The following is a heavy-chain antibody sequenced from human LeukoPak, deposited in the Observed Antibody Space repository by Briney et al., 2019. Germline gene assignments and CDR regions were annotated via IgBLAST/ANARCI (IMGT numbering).Heavy chain of an antibody. CDR2: IYYNGNT. Sequence: SETLSLTCTVFGASISSNYWSWVRQPPGKGLEWIGYIYYNGNTNYNPSLESRVTISVDTSKKHFSLTLSSVTAADTAVYYCAREREYHYDSSGYYRDAFDLWGQGTMVTVSS. J-gene: IGHJ3*01. CDR3: AREREYHYDSSGYYRDAFDL. CDR1: GASISSNY. V-gene: IGHV4-59*12. D-gene: IGHD3-22*01.